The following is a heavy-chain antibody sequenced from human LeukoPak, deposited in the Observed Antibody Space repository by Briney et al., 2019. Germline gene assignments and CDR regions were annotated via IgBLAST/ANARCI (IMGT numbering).Heavy chain of an antibody. V-gene: IGHV4-61*09. Sequence: PSQTLSLTCTVSGDSLTSGSRYWSWIRQPAGKGLEWIGHFYSSTRTTYNPSLESRVTISGDTAKNQFSLKLDSVTAAYAAVYFCARCMSELDYGDYAYYYHMDVWGKGTTVTVSS. CDR1: GDSLTSGSRY. CDR3: ARCMSELDYGDYAYYYHMDV. J-gene: IGHJ6*04. D-gene: IGHD4-17*01. CDR2: FYSSTRT.